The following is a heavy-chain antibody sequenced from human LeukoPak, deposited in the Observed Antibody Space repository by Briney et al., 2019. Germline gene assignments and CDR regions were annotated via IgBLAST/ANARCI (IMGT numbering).Heavy chain of an antibody. CDR1: GGSISSYY. J-gene: IGHJ6*03. V-gene: IGHV4-4*07. D-gene: IGHD3-16*01. Sequence: SETLSLTCTASGGSISSYYWSWIRQPAGKGLEWIGRIYTSGSTNYNPSLKSRVTMSVDTSKNQFSLKLSSVTAADTAVYYCARLIGDYYYYYYMDVWGKGTTVTVSS. CDR3: ARLIGDYYYYYYMDV. CDR2: IYTSGST.